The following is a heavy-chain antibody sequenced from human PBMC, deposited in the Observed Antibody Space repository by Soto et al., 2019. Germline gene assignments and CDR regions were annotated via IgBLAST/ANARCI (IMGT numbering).Heavy chain of an antibody. CDR2: INPNSGGT. V-gene: IGHV1-2*02. CDR3: ARNNCTNGVCYDFDY. J-gene: IGHJ4*02. D-gene: IGHD2-8*01. Sequence: ASVKVSCKASGYTFTGYYMHWVRQAPGQGLEWMGWINPNSGGTNYAQKFQGRVTMTRDTSISTAYMELSRLRSDDTAVYYCARNNCTNGVCYDFDYWGQGTLVTVSS. CDR1: GYTFTGYY.